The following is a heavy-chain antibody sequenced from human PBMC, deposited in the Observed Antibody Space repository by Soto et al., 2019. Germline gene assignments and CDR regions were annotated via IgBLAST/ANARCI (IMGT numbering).Heavy chain of an antibody. D-gene: IGHD3-16*02. J-gene: IGHJ4*02. Sequence: GASVKVSCKASGGTFSSYAISWVRQAPGQGLEWMGGIIPIFGTANYAQKFQGRVTITADESTSTAYMELSSLRSEDTAVYYCALSPFYVWGSYLTRYFDYWGQGTLVTVSS. CDR3: ALSPFYVWGSYLTRYFDY. CDR1: GGTFSSYA. V-gene: IGHV1-69*13. CDR2: IIPIFGTA.